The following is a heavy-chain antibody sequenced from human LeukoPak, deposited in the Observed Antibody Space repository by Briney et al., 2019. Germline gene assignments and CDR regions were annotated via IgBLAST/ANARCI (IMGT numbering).Heavy chain of an antibody. J-gene: IGHJ5*02. D-gene: IGHD2-2*01. CDR1: GVSISSYY. CDR2: FYTSGST. Sequence: KPSETLSLTCTVSGVSISSYYWSWIPQPAGEGPEVSGRFYTSGSTNYNPSLKSRATMSVDTYKNQFSLKLSSVTAATTAVYYCARAVQYCSSTSCYRIDPWGQGTLVTVSS. V-gene: IGHV4-4*07. CDR3: ARAVQYCSSTSCYRIDP.